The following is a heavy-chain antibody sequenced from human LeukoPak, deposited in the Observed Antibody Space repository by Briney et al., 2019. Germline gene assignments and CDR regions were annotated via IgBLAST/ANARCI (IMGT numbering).Heavy chain of an antibody. Sequence: GGSLRLSCAASGFIFSDYSMNWVHQAPGKGLEWISNIRGSRSGLGSGMYYADSVRGRFTISRDDAKNSLYLQMSSLRAEDTAFYYCARDNNWGFDYWGQGALVTVSS. D-gene: IGHD7-27*01. CDR1: GFIFSDYS. V-gene: IGHV3-48*04. CDR2: IRGSRSGLGSGM. CDR3: ARDNNWGFDY. J-gene: IGHJ4*02.